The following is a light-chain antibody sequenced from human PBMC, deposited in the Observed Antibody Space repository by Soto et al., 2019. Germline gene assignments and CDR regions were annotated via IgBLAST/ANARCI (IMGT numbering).Light chain of an antibody. Sequence: QAVLTQPASVSGSPGQSVTISCTGTSSDVGFYNLVSWYQQHPGKAPKLIIYEVTKRPSGVSNRFSGSKSGNTASLTISGLQAEDEADYYCCSYAGDSNPYVFGSGTKLTVL. CDR2: EVT. CDR3: CSYAGDSNPYV. J-gene: IGLJ1*01. V-gene: IGLV2-23*02. CDR1: SSDVGFYNL.